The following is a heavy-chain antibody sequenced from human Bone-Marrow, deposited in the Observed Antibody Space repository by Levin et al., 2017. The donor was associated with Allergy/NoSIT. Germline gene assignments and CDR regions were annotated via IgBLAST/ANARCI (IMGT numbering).Heavy chain of an antibody. Sequence: ASVKVSCKASGGTFSSYAISWVRQAPGQGLEWMGGIIPIFGTANYAQKFQGRVTITADESTSTAYMELSSLRSEDTAVYYCASPSLAAAGRFPWYYYYYGMDVWGQGTTVTVSS. V-gene: IGHV1-69*13. CDR2: IIPIFGTA. CDR3: ASPSLAAAGRFPWYYYYYGMDV. J-gene: IGHJ6*02. CDR1: GGTFSSYA. D-gene: IGHD6-13*01.